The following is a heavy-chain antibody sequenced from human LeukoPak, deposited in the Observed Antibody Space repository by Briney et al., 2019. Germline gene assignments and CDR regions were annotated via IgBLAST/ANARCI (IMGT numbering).Heavy chain of an antibody. D-gene: IGHD4-17*01. Sequence: SETLSLTCTVSGGSISSYYWSWIRQPPGKGLEWLGNIYYSGSTNYKPSLKSRLTISLDTFKNQFSLKLSSVTAADTAVYYCARGYGYFDYWGQGTLVTVSS. CDR2: IYYSGST. V-gene: IGHV4-59*01. CDR3: ARGYGYFDY. CDR1: GGSISSYY. J-gene: IGHJ4*02.